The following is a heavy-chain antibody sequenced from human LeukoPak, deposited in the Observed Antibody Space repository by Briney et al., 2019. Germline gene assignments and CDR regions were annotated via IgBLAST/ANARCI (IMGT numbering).Heavy chain of an antibody. Sequence: GASVKVSCKASGYTFTSYGISWVRQAPGQGREWMGWISAYNGNTNYAQKLQGRVTMTTDTSTSTAYMELRSLRSDDTAVYYCARDPEYSSSWYVRWYFQHWGQGTLVTVSS. CDR2: ISAYNGNT. D-gene: IGHD6-13*01. CDR1: GYTFTSYG. CDR3: ARDPEYSSSWYVRWYFQH. V-gene: IGHV1-18*01. J-gene: IGHJ1*01.